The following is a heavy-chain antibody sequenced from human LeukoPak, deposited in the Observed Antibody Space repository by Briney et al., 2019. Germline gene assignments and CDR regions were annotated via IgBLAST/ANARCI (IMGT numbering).Heavy chain of an antibody. D-gene: IGHD3-22*01. J-gene: IGHJ4*02. CDR2: ISSNGGST. CDR3: AKEGGLFDSSGYSEN. CDR1: GFTFSSYA. Sequence: PGGSLRLSCSASGFTFSSYAMHWVRQAPGKGLEYVSAISSNGGSTYYADSVRGRFSSSRDNSKNTLYIQMSSLRAEDTAVYYCAKEGGLFDSSGYSENWGQGTLVSVSS. V-gene: IGHV3-64D*06.